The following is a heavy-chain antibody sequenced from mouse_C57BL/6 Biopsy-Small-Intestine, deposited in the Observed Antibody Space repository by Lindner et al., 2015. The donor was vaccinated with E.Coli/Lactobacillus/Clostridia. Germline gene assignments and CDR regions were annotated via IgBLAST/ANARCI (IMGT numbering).Heavy chain of an antibody. CDR3: ARGDYDAGYFYAVDY. Sequence: VQLQESGAELARPGASVKLSCKASGYTFTSYGISWVKQRTGQGLEWIGEIYPRSGNTYYNENFKDKATLTADKSSSTAYMELRSLTSEDSAVYFCARGDYDAGYFYAVDYWGQGTSVTVSS. D-gene: IGHD2-4*01. J-gene: IGHJ4*01. CDR1: GYTFTSYG. V-gene: IGHV1-81*01. CDR2: IYPRSGNT.